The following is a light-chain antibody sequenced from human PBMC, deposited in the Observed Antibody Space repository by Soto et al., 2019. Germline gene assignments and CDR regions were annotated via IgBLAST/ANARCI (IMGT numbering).Light chain of an antibody. CDR3: QQYNKWPPIT. Sequence: EIVMTQSPATLSVSPGDRVALSCRASQSVSSNLSWYQQKPGQAPRLLIFGASTRATGIPARFSGSGSGTEFTLTISSLQSEDFAVYYCQQYNKWPPITFGQGTRLEIK. J-gene: IGKJ5*01. CDR2: GAS. CDR1: QSVSSN. V-gene: IGKV3-15*01.